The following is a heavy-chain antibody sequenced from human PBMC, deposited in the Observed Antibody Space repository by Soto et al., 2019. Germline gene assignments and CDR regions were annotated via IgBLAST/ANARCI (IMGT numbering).Heavy chain of an antibody. Sequence: QLQLQESGSGLVRPSQTLSVTCAVSGGSISSGGYPWTWIRQPPGKGLEWIGYVYDSGITYYNPSLKRPVTISVDTSKNPFSLKLTSVTAADTAVYFCARGRYCSGGSCYQDYWGQGTLVTVSS. CDR2: VYDSGIT. V-gene: IGHV4-30-2*01. CDR1: GGSISSGGYP. CDR3: ARGRYCSGGSCYQDY. J-gene: IGHJ4*02. D-gene: IGHD2-15*01.